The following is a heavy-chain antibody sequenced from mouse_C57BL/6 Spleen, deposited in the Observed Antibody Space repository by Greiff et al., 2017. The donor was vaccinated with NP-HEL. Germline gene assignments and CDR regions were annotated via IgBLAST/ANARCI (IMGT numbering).Heavy chain of an antibody. CDR1: GFNIKNTY. CDR3: ARGSYYGSSYRAMDY. V-gene: IGHV14-3*01. CDR2: IDPANGNT. Sequence: VQLKESVAELVRPGASVKLSCTASGFNIKNTYMHWVKQRPEQGLEWIGRIDPANGNTKYAPKFQGKATITADTSSNTAYLQLSSLTSEDTAIYYCARGSYYGSSYRAMDYWGQGTSVTVSS. J-gene: IGHJ4*01. D-gene: IGHD1-1*01.